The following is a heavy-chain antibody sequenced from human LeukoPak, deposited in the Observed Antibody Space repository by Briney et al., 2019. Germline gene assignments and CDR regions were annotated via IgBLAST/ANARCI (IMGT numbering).Heavy chain of an antibody. V-gene: IGHV3-21*04. CDR2: ISSSTIYT. D-gene: IGHD6-19*01. J-gene: IGHJ4*02. Sequence: GGSLRLSCAASGFTFNSFSMNWVRQAPGKGLEWVSSISSSTIYTYYADSVKGRFTISRDNSKNTLYLQMNSLRAEDTAVYYCARDYLISGWYWVVYWGQGTLVTVSS. CDR3: ARDYLISGWYWVVY. CDR1: GFTFNSFS.